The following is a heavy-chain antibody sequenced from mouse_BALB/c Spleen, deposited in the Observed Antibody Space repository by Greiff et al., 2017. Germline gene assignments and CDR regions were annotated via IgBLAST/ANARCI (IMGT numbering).Heavy chain of an antibody. V-gene: IGHV2-2*02. J-gene: IGHJ3*01. Sequence: VQLQESGPGLVQPSQSLSITCTVSGFSLTSYGVHWVRQSPGKGLEWLGVIWSGGSTDYNAAFISRLSISKDNSKSQVFFKMNSLQANDTAIYYCARNGDYDGAWFAYWGQGTLVTVSA. CDR2: IWSGGST. CDR1: GFSLTSYG. CDR3: ARNGDYDGAWFAY. D-gene: IGHD2-4*01.